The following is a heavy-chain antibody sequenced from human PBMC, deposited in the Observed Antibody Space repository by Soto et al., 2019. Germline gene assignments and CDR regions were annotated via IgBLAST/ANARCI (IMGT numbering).Heavy chain of an antibody. J-gene: IGHJ6*03. Sequence: EVQLVESGGGLVQPGGSLKLSCAASGFTFSGSAMHWVRQASGKGLEWVGRIRSKANSYATAYAASVKGRFTISRDDSKNTAYLQMNSLKTEDTAVYYCTSPMVRGVITDYYYYDMDVWGKGTTVTVSS. CDR3: TSPMVRGVITDYYYYDMDV. CDR1: GFTFSGSA. D-gene: IGHD3-10*01. CDR2: IRSKANSYAT. V-gene: IGHV3-73*01.